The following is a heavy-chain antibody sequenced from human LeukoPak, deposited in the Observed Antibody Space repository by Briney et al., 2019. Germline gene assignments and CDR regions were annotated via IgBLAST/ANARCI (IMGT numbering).Heavy chain of an antibody. V-gene: IGHV3-30-3*01. D-gene: IGHD6-13*01. CDR1: GFTFSSYA. CDR3: ARDQLVRIAAAGTGGDY. CDR2: ISYDGSNK. Sequence: GALRLSCAASGFTFSSYAMHWVRQAPGKGLEWVAVISYDGSNKYYADSVKGRFTISRDNSKNTLYLQMNSLRAEDTAVYYCARDQLVRIAAAGTGGDYWGQGTLVTVSS. J-gene: IGHJ4*02.